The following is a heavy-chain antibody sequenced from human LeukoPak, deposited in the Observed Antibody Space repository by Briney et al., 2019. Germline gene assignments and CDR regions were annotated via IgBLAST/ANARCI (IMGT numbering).Heavy chain of an antibody. J-gene: IGHJ4*02. V-gene: IGHV3-30*02. CDR2: IRYDGSNK. Sequence: PGGSLRLSCAASGFTFSSYGMHWVRQAPGKGLEWVAFIRYDGSNKYYADSVKGRFTISRDNSKNTLYLQMNSLRAEDTAVYYCARVLGIAAAGSFDYWGQGTLVTVSS. CDR1: GFTFSSYG. CDR3: ARVLGIAAAGSFDY. D-gene: IGHD6-13*01.